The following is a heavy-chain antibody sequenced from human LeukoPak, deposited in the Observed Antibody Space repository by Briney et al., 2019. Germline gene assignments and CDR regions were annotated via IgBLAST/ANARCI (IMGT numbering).Heavy chain of an antibody. J-gene: IGHJ4*02. D-gene: IGHD6-19*01. CDR1: GFTFTNDF. CDR2: MRVDGSDI. Sequence: GGSLRLSCAASGFTFTNDFMTWVRQAPGKGLEWVANMRVDGSDIHYADSVKGRFTVSSDNARNSLYLQMNTLRADDTAVYYCARGRGWTYDSWGRGTLVTVSS. CDR3: ARGRGWTYDS. V-gene: IGHV3-7*04.